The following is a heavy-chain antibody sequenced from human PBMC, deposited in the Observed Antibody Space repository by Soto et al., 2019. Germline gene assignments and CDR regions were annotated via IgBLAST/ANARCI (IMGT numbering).Heavy chain of an antibody. V-gene: IGHV3-43*01. J-gene: IGHJ6*02. Sequence: PGGSLRLSCAASGFTFDDYTMHWVRQAPGKGLEWVSLISWDGGSTYYADSVKGRFTISRDNSKNSLYLQMNSLRTEDTALYYWAKADYYYYGMDVWGQGTTVNVSS. CDR3: AKADYYYYGMDV. CDR1: GFTFDDYT. CDR2: ISWDGGST.